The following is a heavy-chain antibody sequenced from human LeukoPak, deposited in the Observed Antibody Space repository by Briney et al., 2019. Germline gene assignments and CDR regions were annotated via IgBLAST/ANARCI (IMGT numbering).Heavy chain of an antibody. CDR1: GFTFSSYE. CDR2: ISSSGSTI. CDR3: ARCLYDYVWGSSLAAYDY. V-gene: IGHV3-48*03. Sequence: PGGSLRLSCAASGFTFSSYEMNWVRQAPGKGLEWVSYISSSGSTIYYADSVKGRFTISRDNAKNSLYLQMNSLRAEDTAVYYCARCLYDYVWGSSLAAYDYWGQGTLVTVSS. J-gene: IGHJ4*02. D-gene: IGHD3-16*01.